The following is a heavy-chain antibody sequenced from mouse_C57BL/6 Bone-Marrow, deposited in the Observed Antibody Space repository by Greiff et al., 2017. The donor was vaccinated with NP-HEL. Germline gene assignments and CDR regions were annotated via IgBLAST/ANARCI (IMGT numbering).Heavy chain of an antibody. CDR3: ARHGHMSEYSNSFAY. Sequence: EVQLVESGGDLVKPGGSLKLSCAASGFTFTSYGMSWVRQTPDKRLEWVATISRGGSYTYYPDNLKGRFTLSRDNATNTLYLQLSSLTSEDSAMYYWARHGHMSEYSNSFAYWGQGTLVTVSA. J-gene: IGHJ3*01. CDR1: GFTFTSYG. V-gene: IGHV5-6*01. CDR2: ISRGGSYT. D-gene: IGHD2-5*01.